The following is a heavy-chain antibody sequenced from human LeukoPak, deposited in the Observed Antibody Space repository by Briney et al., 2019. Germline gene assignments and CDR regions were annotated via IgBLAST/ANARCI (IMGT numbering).Heavy chain of an antibody. V-gene: IGHV1-2*02. CDR2: FNPRSGGT. J-gene: IGHJ4*02. CDR1: GYTFTGYY. Sequence: GASVKVSCKASGYTFTGYYLHWVRQAPGQGLEWMGWFNPRSGGTNYAQRFQGRVTMTRDTSISTAYMEVSSLRSDDTAVYYCARSTDIVATSGAEYWGQGTLVTVSS. CDR3: ARSTDIVATSGAEY. D-gene: IGHD5-12*01.